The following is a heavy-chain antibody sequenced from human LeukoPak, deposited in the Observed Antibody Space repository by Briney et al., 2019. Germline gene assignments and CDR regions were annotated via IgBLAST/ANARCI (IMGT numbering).Heavy chain of an antibody. CDR2: FYTSGST. CDR1: GGSISSYY. D-gene: IGHD6-6*01. Sequence: PSETLSLTCTVSGGSISSYYWSWIRQPPGKGLEWIGRFYTSGSTNYNPSLKSRVTISVDTSKNQFSLKLSSVTAADTAVYYCAREVIAAHNWFDPWGQGTLVTVSS. J-gene: IGHJ5*02. V-gene: IGHV4-4*08. CDR3: AREVIAAHNWFDP.